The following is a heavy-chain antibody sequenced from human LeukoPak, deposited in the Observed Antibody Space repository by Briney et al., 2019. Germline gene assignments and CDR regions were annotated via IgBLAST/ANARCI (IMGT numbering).Heavy chain of an antibody. J-gene: IGHJ5*02. CDR2: IYYSGST. CDR3: ARSLSGTGTEWFDP. CDR1: GGSISSHY. D-gene: IGHD1-1*01. Sequence: SETLSLTCTVSGGSISSHYWSWIRQPPGKGLEWIGYIYYSGSTNYNPSLKSRVTISVDTSKNQFSLKLSSVTAADTAVYYCARSLSGTGTEWFDPWGQGILVTVSS. V-gene: IGHV4-59*11.